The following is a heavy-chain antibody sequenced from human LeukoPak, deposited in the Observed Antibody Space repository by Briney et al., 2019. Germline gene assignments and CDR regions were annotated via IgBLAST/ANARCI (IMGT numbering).Heavy chain of an antibody. CDR3: ARENSGSYREFDY. V-gene: IGHV4-4*07. CDR1: GGSISNY. J-gene: IGHJ4*02. CDR2: IYTSGST. Sequence: SETLFLTCTVSGGSISNYWSWIRQPAGKGLEWIGRIYTSGSTNYNASLKSRVSMSVDTSKNQFSLKLSSVTAADTAVFYCARENSGSYREFDYWGQGTLVTVSS. D-gene: IGHD1-26*01.